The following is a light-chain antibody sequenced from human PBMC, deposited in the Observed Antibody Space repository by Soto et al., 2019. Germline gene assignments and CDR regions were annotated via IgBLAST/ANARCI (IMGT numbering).Light chain of an antibody. CDR3: QSYDSSLSGWV. CDR2: GNS. CDR1: SSNIGAGYE. V-gene: IGLV1-40*01. Sequence: QSVLTQPPSVSGAPGQRVTISCTESSSNIGAGYEVHWYQQLPGTAPKLLIYGNSNRPSGVPDRFSGSKSGTSASLAITGLQAEDAADSYCQSYDSSLSGWVFGGGTKLTVL. J-gene: IGLJ3*02.